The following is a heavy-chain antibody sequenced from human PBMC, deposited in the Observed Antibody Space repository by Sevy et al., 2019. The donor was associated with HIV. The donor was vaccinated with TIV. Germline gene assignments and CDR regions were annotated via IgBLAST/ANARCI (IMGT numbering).Heavy chain of an antibody. Sequence: GESLKISCAASGFTFTNYWMNWVRQAPGKGLEWVANIKQGGNDKYYVDSVKGRFTLSRDNAKNSVSLQMNNLRAEDTAVYYCARGGPVVDSGLIPWGLDVWGQGTTVTVSS. CDR3: ARGGPVVDSGLIPWGLDV. J-gene: IGHJ6*02. D-gene: IGHD5-12*01. CDR1: GFTFTNYW. V-gene: IGHV3-7*01. CDR2: IKQGGNDK.